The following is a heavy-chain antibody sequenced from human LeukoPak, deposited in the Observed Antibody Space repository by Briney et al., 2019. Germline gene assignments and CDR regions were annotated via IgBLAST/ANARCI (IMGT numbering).Heavy chain of an antibody. CDR2: IHHDGRI. CDR1: GGSIDSTNW. Sequence: SETLSLTCDVSGGSIDSTNWWNWVRQPPGKGLEWIGEIHHDGRINYNPSLKSRVTLSVDKSKNQFSLRLNSVTAADTAMYYCARSHDHLWGNYPDYWGQGTLATVSS. J-gene: IGHJ4*02. D-gene: IGHD3-16*02. CDR3: ARSHDHLWGNYPDY. V-gene: IGHV4/OR15-8*01.